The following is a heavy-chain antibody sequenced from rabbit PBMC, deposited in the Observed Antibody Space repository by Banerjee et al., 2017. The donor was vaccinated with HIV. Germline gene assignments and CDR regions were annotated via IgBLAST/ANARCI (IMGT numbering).Heavy chain of an antibody. D-gene: IGHD7-1*01. Sequence: QEQLEESGGGLVKPEGSLTLTCKASGFDLSVYYYMCWVRQAPGKGLELIACIDSVSGSTWCASWVNGRFTISRSTSLNTVDLKMTSLTAADTATYFCARGDGAYAGYDGLWGPGTLVTVS. CDR3: ARGDGAYAGYDGL. CDR2: IDSVSGST. CDR1: GFDLSVYYY. J-gene: IGHJ4*01. V-gene: IGHV1S43*01.